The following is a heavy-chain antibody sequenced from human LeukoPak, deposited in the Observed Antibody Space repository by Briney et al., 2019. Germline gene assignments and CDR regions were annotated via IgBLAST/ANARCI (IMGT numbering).Heavy chain of an antibody. V-gene: IGHV4-4*07. J-gene: IGHJ4*02. D-gene: IGHD6-6*01. CDR2: IYTSGST. CDR1: GGSISSYY. Sequence: SETLSLTCTVSGGSISSYYWSWIRQPAGKGLEWIGRIYTSGSTNYNPSLKSRVTTSVDTSKNQFSLKLSSVTAADTAVYYCARDPEKPARPFGAFDYWGQGTLVTVSS. CDR3: ARDPEKPARPFGAFDY.